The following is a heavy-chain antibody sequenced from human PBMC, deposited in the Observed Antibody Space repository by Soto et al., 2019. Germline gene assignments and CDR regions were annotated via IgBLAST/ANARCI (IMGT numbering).Heavy chain of an antibody. V-gene: IGHV1-69*01. CDR2: IIPILRTR. D-gene: IGHD5-12*01. CDR3: AKSRAYSVTEPALFDEMDV. CDR1: GGAFGRYS. J-gene: IGHJ6*02. Sequence: QVQLEQSGPEVKRPGTSVKVSCKASGGAFGRYSVSWVRQAPGQGLEWMGAIIPILRTRKYAQKFQDRVTFSADESTDTAYMELTSLRSEDTAVYYCAKSRAYSVTEPALFDEMDVWGQGTTVSVSS.